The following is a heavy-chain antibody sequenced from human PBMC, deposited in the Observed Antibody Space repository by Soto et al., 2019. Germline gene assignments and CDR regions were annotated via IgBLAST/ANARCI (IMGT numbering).Heavy chain of an antibody. Sequence: SETLSLTCTVSGGSISSGGYYWSWIRQHPGKGLEWIGYIYYSGSTNYNPSLKSRVTISVDTSKNQFSLKLSSVTAADTAVYYCARGWRMGYDSSGYHMGMDVWGQGTTVTVSS. J-gene: IGHJ6*02. V-gene: IGHV4-61*08. CDR3: ARGWRMGYDSSGYHMGMDV. CDR2: IYYSGST. D-gene: IGHD3-22*01. CDR1: GGSISSGGYY.